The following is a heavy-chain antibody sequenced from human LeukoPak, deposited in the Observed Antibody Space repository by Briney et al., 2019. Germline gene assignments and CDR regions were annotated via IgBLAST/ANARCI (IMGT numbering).Heavy chain of an antibody. CDR2: IYTSGST. V-gene: IGHV4-4*09. J-gene: IGHJ6*02. CDR1: GGFISGYY. CDR3: AGHGSVGSGYPDSDYYYYDMDV. D-gene: IGHD5-12*01. Sequence: SETLSLTCTVSGGFISGYYWSWLRQPPGKGLEWIVYIYTSGSTNYNPSLKSRVTISVDTSKNHFSLKVSSVTAADTAVYYCAGHGSVGSGYPDSDYYYYDMDVWGQGTPVTVSS.